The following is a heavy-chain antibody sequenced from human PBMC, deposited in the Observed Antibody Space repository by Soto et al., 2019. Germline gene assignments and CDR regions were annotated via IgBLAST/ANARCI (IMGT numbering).Heavy chain of an antibody. CDR3: GRGPSPRAPAGGTPYYYAMDV. CDR2: MNPINGAT. V-gene: IGHV1-8*02. Sequence: QVQLVQSGAEVEQSGASVKVSCKASGYDFTAYDINWVRQASGQGLEWMGWMNPINGATGSARRFQGRVSMTWNTATATAYLELTSLRSDDSAVYYCGRGPSPRAPAGGTPYYYAMDVWGQGTTVTVSS. J-gene: IGHJ6*02. D-gene: IGHD6-13*01. CDR1: GYDFTAYD.